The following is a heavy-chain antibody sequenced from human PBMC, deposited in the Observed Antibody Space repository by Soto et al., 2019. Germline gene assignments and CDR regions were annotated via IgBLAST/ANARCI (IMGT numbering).Heavy chain of an antibody. CDR3: ARGQSRDNVDS. V-gene: IGHV4-30-4*01. CDR2: IYDGGST. CDR1: GDSSRNVNYC. D-gene: IGHD1-1*01. Sequence: QVQLQESGPGLVKPSQTLSLTCTVSGDSSRNVNYCWSWSRQPPDKGLEWIGHIYDGGSTYNNPSLTSRATISVETTKNQLSLQLRSVSAADTAVYYCARGQSRDNVDSWDQGTLDTVS. J-gene: IGHJ4*02.